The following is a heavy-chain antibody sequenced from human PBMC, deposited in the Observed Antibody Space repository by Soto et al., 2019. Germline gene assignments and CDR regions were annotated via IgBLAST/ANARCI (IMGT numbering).Heavy chain of an antibody. Sequence: QVQLVQSGAEVKKPGSSVKVSCKASGGTFSSYTISWVRQAPGQGLEWMGRIIPILGIANYAQKFQGRVTITADKSTSTAYMELSSLRSEDTAVYYCARAATTFGVVNYWGQGTLVTVSS. D-gene: IGHD3-3*01. J-gene: IGHJ4*02. V-gene: IGHV1-69*02. CDR2: IIPILGIA. CDR3: ARAATTFGVVNY. CDR1: GGTFSSYT.